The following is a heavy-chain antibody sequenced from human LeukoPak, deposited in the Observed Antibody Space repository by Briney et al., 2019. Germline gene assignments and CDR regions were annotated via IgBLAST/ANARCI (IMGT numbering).Heavy chain of an antibody. CDR2: IYPGDSDT. D-gene: IGHD2-15*01. CDR1: GDSFTDYW. V-gene: IGHV5-51*01. J-gene: IGHJ3*01. CDR3: ARRGFYCGGGGCPSDAFDL. Sequence: GESLKISCKGSGDSFTDYWIGWVRQMPGKGLEWMGIIYPGDSDTRYSPSFQGQVTISADKSITTAYLQWSSLRASDTAMYYCARRGFYCGGGGCPSDAFDLWGQGTMVTVSS.